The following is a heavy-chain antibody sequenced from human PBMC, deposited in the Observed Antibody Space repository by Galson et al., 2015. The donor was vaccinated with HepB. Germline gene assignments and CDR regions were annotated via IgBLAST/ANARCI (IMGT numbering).Heavy chain of an antibody. CDR3: ARERELRGWFDP. J-gene: IGHJ5*02. V-gene: IGHV1-18*04. Sequence: SVRVSCKASGYTFTSYDISWVRQAPGQGLEWMGWISAYNGNTNYAQKLQGRVTMTTDTSTSTAYMELRSLRSDDTAVYYCARERELRGWFDPWGQGTLVTVSS. D-gene: IGHD1-26*01. CDR1: GYTFTSYD. CDR2: ISAYNGNT.